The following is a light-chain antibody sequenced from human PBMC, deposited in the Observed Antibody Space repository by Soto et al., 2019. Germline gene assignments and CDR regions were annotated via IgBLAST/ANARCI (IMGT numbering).Light chain of an antibody. CDR2: EVS. CDR1: SSDVGGYTY. J-gene: IGLJ1*01. CDR3: CSYSTSTTRYL. Sequence: QSVLTQPASVSGSPGQSITISCTGTSSDVGGYTYVSWYQQHPGKAPKLMIYEVSHRPSGISDRFSGSKSGSTASLTISGLQAEDEDDYYCCSYSTSTTRYLFGTGTKVTVL. V-gene: IGLV2-14*01.